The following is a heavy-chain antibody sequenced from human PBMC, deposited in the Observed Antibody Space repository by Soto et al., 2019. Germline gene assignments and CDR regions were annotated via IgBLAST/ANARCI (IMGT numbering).Heavy chain of an antibody. CDR3: ARAIAVAGRGCYDGMDV. V-gene: IGHV1-2*02. D-gene: IGHD6-19*01. J-gene: IGHJ6*02. Sequence: ASVKVSCKASGYTFTGYYMHWVRQAPGQGLEWMGWINPNSGGTNYAQKFQGRVTMTRDTSISTAYMELRRMRTDDTDVYYWARAIAVAGRGCYDGMDVWGQGTTVTAP. CDR1: GYTFTGYY. CDR2: INPNSGGT.